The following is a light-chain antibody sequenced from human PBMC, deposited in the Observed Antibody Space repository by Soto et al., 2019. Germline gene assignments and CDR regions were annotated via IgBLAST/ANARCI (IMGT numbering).Light chain of an antibody. CDR2: KAS. CDR3: QHYNSYSEA. CDR1: QTISSW. V-gene: IGKV1-5*03. Sequence: DIQMTQSPSTLSGSVGYRFTITCRASQTISSWLAWYQQKPGKAPKLLIYKASTLKSGVPSRFSGSGSGTEFTLTISSLQPDDFATYYCQHYNSYSEAFGRGTTVDIK. J-gene: IGKJ1*01.